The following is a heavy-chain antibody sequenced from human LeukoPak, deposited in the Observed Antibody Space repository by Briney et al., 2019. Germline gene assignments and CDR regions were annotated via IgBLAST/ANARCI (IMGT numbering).Heavy chain of an antibody. V-gene: IGHV3-23*01. CDR2: ISHSGGSS. CDR3: ARGPYCGGGTCYTLGAFDI. D-gene: IGHD2-15*01. Sequence: PGGSLRLSCAASGFTFPAYAMTWVRQAPGKGLEWVSGISHSGGSSYYADSVKGRFNITRDNSRNTLYLQMNSLRAEDSAVYYCARGPYCGGGTCYTLGAFDIWGQGTVASVSS. CDR1: GFTFPAYA. J-gene: IGHJ3*02.